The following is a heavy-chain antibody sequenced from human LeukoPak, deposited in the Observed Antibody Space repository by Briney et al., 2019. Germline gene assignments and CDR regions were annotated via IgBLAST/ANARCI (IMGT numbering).Heavy chain of an antibody. V-gene: IGHV3-33*08. Sequence: GGSLRLSCAASGLTFSSHWMHWVRQAPGKGLEWVAVIWYDGTNKYYADSVKGRFTISRDNSKNTLFLQMNSLRAEDTAIYYCARAAYDSSGYLTLWGQGTLVTVSS. J-gene: IGHJ4*02. D-gene: IGHD3-22*01. CDR2: IWYDGTNK. CDR3: ARAAYDSSGYLTL. CDR1: GLTFSSHW.